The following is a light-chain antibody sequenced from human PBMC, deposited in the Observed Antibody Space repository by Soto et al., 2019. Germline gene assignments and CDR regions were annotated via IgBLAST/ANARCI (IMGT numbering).Light chain of an antibody. Sequence: QSFLTQPASVSGSPGQSITISCTGTSNDVGGYNYVSWYQQHPGKAPKLMIYEVSNRPSGVSNRFSGSKSGNTASLTISGLQAEDEADYYCSSYTSSSTRVFGTGTKVTVL. V-gene: IGLV2-14*01. CDR1: SNDVGGYNY. CDR2: EVS. J-gene: IGLJ1*01. CDR3: SSYTSSSTRV.